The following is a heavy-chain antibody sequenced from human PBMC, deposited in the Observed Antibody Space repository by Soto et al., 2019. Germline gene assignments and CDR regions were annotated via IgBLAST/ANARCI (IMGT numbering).Heavy chain of an antibody. CDR1: GFTFSDHY. J-gene: IGHJ4*02. D-gene: IGHD3-10*01. Sequence: GGSLRLSCAASGFTFSDHYMDWVRQAPGKGLEWVGRTRNKANSYTTEYAASVKGSFTISRDDSKNSLYLQMNSLKTEDTAVYYCARGPVRGLTMVRGVISPEDYFDYWGQGTLVTVSS. CDR3: ARGPVRGLTMVRGVISPEDYFDY. V-gene: IGHV3-72*01. CDR2: TRNKANSYTT.